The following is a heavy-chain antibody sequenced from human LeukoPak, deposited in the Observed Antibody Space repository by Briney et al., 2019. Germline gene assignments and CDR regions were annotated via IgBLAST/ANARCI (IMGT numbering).Heavy chain of an antibody. Sequence: PGGSLRLSCAASGFTFSSYAMHWVRQAPGKGLEWVAVISYDGSNKYYADSVKARFTISRDNSKNTLYLQMNSLRAEDTAVYYCVSPGYFDYWGQGTLVTVSS. CDR1: GFTFSSYA. V-gene: IGHV3-30-3*01. J-gene: IGHJ4*02. CDR3: VSPGYFDY. CDR2: ISYDGSNK.